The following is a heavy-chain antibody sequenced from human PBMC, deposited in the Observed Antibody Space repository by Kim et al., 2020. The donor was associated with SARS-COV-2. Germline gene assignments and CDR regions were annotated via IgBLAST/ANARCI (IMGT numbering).Heavy chain of an antibody. V-gene: IGHV7-4-1*02. J-gene: IGHJ5*02. CDR3: GRAGGFSIGRVDP. Sequence: ASVKVSCKASGYTFTQYAIHWIRQAPGQGLEWMGWINAHTGNPSYAPAFRGRFIFSVDNSVSTAYLQISGLKPEDTGVFYCGRAGGFSIGRVDPWGQGT. CDR1: GYTFTQYA. D-gene: IGHD3-16*01. CDR2: INAHTGNP.